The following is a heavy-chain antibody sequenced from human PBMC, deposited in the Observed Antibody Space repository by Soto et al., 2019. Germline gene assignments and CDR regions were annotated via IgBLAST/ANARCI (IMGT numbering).Heavy chain of an antibody. D-gene: IGHD6-19*01. CDR2: ISGSGGST. CDR1: GFTFSSYA. V-gene: IGHV3-23*01. J-gene: IGHJ6*02. Sequence: GGSLRLSCAASGFTFSSYAMSWVRQAPGKGLEWVSAISGSGGSTYYADSLKGRFTISRDNSKNTLYLQMNSLRAEDTAVYYCALLTAVAGTNYYYGMDVWGQGTTVTVSS. CDR3: ALLTAVAGTNYYYGMDV.